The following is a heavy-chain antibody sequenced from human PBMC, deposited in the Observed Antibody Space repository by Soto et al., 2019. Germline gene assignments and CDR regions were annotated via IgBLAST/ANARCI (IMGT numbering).Heavy chain of an antibody. Sequence: QVQLQESGPRLVKPSGTLSLTCTVSGDSVSSNSWWRWLRQPPGKRLEGFGEIHHSGSTNYNSSLTSPVSISIDKSKHQPSLHLSSVTAAHAAVFYCARAPRGYGMDVYAPGATISVSS. CDR2: IHHSGST. CDR3: ARAPRGYGMDV. V-gene: IGHV4-4*02. CDR1: GDSVSSNSW. J-gene: IGHJ6*02.